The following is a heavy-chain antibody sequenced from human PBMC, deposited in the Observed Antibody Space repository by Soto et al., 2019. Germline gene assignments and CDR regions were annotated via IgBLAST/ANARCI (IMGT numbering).Heavy chain of an antibody. D-gene: IGHD3-3*01. V-gene: IGHV3-30-3*01. Sequence: QVQLVASGGGVVQPGRSLRLSCAASGFTFSSYAMHWVRQAPGKGLEWVAVISYDGSKKYYADSVKGRFTISRDNSKNTLYLQMNSLSAEDTAVYYCARDLSRMDYDFGSGSGMDVWGQGTTVTVSS. CDR1: GFTFSSYA. CDR3: ARDLSRMDYDFGSGSGMDV. J-gene: IGHJ6*02. CDR2: ISYDGSKK.